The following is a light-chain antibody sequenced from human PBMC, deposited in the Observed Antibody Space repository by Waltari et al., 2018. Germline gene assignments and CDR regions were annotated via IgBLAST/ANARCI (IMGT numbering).Light chain of an antibody. CDR1: SSDIGGYNA. CDR2: AVN. J-gene: IGLJ1*01. V-gene: IGLV2-11*01. Sequence: QSALTQPRSVSGSPGQSVTISCTGTSSDIGGYNAVAWYQKYPGKAPKLLIYAVNQRPSGVPDRFSGSNSGNTASLTISGLQAEDEADYYCYSYAGSYTLYVFGTGTEVTVL. CDR3: YSYAGSYTLYV.